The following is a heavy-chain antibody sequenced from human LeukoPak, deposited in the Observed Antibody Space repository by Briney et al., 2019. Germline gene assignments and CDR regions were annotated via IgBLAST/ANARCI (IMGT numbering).Heavy chain of an antibody. Sequence: SETLSLTCTVSGGSISTSGFYWGWIRQPPETGLEWIGTIYYSGSTYYNPSLKSRVTVSVDTSKNQFSLRLTSVTAADTAVYYCARMYYYDSSGHYGYNWFGPWGQGTLVTVSS. V-gene: IGHV4-39*01. CDR3: ARMYYYDSSGHYGYNWFGP. D-gene: IGHD3-22*01. CDR2: IYYSGST. J-gene: IGHJ5*02. CDR1: GGSISTSGFY.